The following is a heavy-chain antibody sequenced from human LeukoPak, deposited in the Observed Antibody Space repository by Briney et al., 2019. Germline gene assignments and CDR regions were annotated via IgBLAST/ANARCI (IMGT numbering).Heavy chain of an antibody. J-gene: IGHJ5*02. CDR3: ATDFWQQFQS. CDR1: GFTFSSYA. D-gene: IGHD6-13*01. V-gene: IGHV3-23*01. CDR2: FSGSGGST. Sequence: GGSLRLSCAASGFTFSSYAMSWVRQAPGKGLEWVSAFSGSGGSTYYADSVKGRFTISRDRSKNTVYLEMNSLRLEDTGVYYCATDFWQQFQSWGQGTLVTVSS.